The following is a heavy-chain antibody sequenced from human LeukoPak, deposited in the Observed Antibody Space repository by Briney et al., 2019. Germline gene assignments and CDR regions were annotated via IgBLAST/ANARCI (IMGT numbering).Heavy chain of an antibody. Sequence: TGGSLRLSCAASGFTFSSYGMHWVRQAPGKGLEWVAVISYDGSNKYYADSVKGRFTISRDNSKNTLYLQMNSLGAEDTAVYYCARDLSGIAGYTYGRGIDYWGQGTLVTVSS. J-gene: IGHJ4*02. D-gene: IGHD5-18*01. CDR1: GFTFSSYG. CDR3: ARDLSGIAGYTYGRGIDY. CDR2: ISYDGSNK. V-gene: IGHV3-30*03.